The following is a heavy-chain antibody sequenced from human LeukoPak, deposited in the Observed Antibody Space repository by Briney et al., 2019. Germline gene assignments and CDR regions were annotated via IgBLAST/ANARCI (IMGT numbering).Heavy chain of an antibody. D-gene: IGHD2-21*02. J-gene: IGHJ4*02. CDR1: GYSFTSYW. CDR2: IYPGDSDT. CDR3: ARPGLPYYFDY. V-gene: IGHV5-51*01. Sequence: GESLKISCKGSGYSFTSYWIKWARQMPGKGLEGMGIIYPGDSDTRYSPSFQGQVTISADKSISTAYLQWSSLKASDTAMYYCARPGLPYYFDYWGQGTLVTVSS.